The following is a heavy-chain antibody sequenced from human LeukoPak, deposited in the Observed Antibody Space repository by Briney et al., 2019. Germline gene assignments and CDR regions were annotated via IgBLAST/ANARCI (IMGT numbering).Heavy chain of an antibody. J-gene: IGHJ5*02. CDR3: ARDRYCRSTSCINWFDP. CDR2: INPNTGGT. Sequence: ASVKLSCKASGHTFTGYYIHWVRRAPGQGLELMGWINPNTGGTNYAQKFQGRVTMTRDTSISTAYMELSRLRSDDTGVYYCARDRYCRSTSCINWFDPWGKGTLVTVSS. CDR1: GHTFTGYY. D-gene: IGHD2-2*01. V-gene: IGHV1-2*02.